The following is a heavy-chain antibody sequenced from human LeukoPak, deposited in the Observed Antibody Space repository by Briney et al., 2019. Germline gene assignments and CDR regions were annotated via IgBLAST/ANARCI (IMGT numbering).Heavy chain of an antibody. CDR2: TYYRSKWYS. D-gene: IGHD2-21*02. CDR3: GRRLTSDGCFHP. Sequence: SQTLSLTCVISGDSVSSNSAAWNWIRQSPSRGLEWLGRTYYRSKWYSYSAVSVKSRIIINPDTSKNQFSLHLNSVTPEDTAVYYCGRRLTSDGCFHPWGQGILVTVSS. J-gene: IGHJ5*02. CDR1: GDSVSSNSAA. V-gene: IGHV6-1*01.